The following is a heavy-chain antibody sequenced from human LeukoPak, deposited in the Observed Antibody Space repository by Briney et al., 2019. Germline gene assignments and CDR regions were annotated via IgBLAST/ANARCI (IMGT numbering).Heavy chain of an antibody. Sequence: QPGGSLRLSCAASGFTFRNSNMKWVRQAPGKGLEWISYISSSGSTIDYADSVKGRFTISRDNAKNSLYLQMHSLRDEDTAVYYCTRPLVFGGQGTLVTVSS. CDR1: GFTFRNSN. J-gene: IGHJ4*02. D-gene: IGHD2-21*01. CDR2: ISSSGSTI. CDR3: TRPLVF. V-gene: IGHV3-48*02.